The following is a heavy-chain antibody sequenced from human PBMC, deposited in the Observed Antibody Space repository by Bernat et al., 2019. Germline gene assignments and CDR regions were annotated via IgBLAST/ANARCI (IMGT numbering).Heavy chain of an antibody. CDR3: ATGVSVVAATRDAFDI. J-gene: IGHJ3*02. CDR2: IKSKTDGGTT. D-gene: IGHD2-15*01. Sequence: EVQLVESGGGLVKPGGSFRLSCAASGFTFSNAWMSWVRQAPGQGLEWVGRIKSKTDGGTTDYAAPVKGRFTISRDDSKNTLNLQMNSVKTEDTAVYYCATGVSVVAATRDAFDIWGQGTMITVAS. V-gene: IGHV3-15*01. CDR1: GFTFSNAW.